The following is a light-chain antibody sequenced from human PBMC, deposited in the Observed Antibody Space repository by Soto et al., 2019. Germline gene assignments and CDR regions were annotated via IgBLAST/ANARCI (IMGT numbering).Light chain of an antibody. CDR1: QTVGTDF. V-gene: IGKV3-20*01. CDR2: ATS. Sequence: EIVLTQSPDTLSLSPGGRATLSCRASQTVGTDFLVWYQQKIGQPPRLLIYATSRRATGIPDRFSGSGSGTDFTLTISRLEPEDFAVYYCQQYGGSPRALSFGGGTRVESK. J-gene: IGKJ4*01. CDR3: QQYGGSPRALS.